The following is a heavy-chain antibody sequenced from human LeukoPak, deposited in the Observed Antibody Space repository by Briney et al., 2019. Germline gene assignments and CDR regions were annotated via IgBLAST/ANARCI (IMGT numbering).Heavy chain of an antibody. D-gene: IGHD3-22*01. CDR2: IKQDGSEK. CDR1: GFTFSSHW. CDR3: ARYRHISHRSGYSSFDC. Sequence: GGSLRLSCAASGFTFSSHWMSWVRQAPGKGLEWVAHIKQDGSEKYYVDSVKGRFTISRDNAKNSLYLQVNSLRAEDTAVYYCARYRHISHRSGYSSFDCRGQGTLVTVSS. J-gene: IGHJ4*02. V-gene: IGHV3-7*01.